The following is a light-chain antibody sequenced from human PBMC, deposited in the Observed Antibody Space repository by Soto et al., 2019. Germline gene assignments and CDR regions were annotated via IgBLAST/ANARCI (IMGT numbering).Light chain of an antibody. J-gene: IGKJ2*01. CDR1: QSVSSNY. V-gene: IGKV3-20*01. Sequence: EVVFTQSPYTLSLSPGERATLSCRPSQSVSSNYLAWYQQRPGQAPRLLISGASSRASGIPDRFIGSGSGTDFTLTITRLEPEDFAVYYCQQYGGSPLYTFGQGTKVDI. CDR2: GAS. CDR3: QQYGGSPLYT.